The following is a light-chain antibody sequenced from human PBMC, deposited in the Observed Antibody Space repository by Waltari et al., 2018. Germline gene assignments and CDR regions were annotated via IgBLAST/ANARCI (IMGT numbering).Light chain of an antibody. V-gene: IGLV2-8*01. CDR2: EVR. J-gene: IGLJ2*01. Sequence: QPPLTQPPSASASPGQSATISCPGTCRDVGRYSYVSWYQQHPGKAPNLMIYEVRKRPSGVPARLSGSKSGNTASLTVSGLQAEDEADYYCSSYAGSNNVVFGGGTKLTVL. CDR1: CRDVGRYSY. CDR3: SSYAGSNNVV.